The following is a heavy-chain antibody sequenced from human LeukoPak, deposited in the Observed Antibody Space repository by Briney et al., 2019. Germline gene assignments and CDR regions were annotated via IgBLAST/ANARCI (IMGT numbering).Heavy chain of an antibody. CDR3: ARPQPRPLGAFDI. D-gene: IGHD2-2*01. J-gene: IGHJ3*02. CDR2: IYSGGST. Sequence: GGSLRLSCAASGLTVSSNYMSWVRQAPGKGLEWVSVIYSGGSTYYADSVKGRFTISRDNSKNTLYLQMNSLRAEDTAVYYCARPQPRPLGAFDIWGQGTMVTVSS. V-gene: IGHV3-66*02. CDR1: GLTVSSNY.